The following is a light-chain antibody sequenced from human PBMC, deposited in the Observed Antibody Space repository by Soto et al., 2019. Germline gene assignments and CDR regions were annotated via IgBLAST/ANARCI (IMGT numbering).Light chain of an antibody. CDR3: QQSYSRVT. CDR1: QSISNY. Sequence: DIQMTQSPSSLSASVGDRVTITCRASQSISNYLNWYQQNPGKAPKLLIYAASSLQSGVPSRFSGSGSGTHFTLTISSLQPEDFATYYCQQSYSRVTFGQGTKVDI. CDR2: AAS. J-gene: IGKJ1*01. V-gene: IGKV1-39*01.